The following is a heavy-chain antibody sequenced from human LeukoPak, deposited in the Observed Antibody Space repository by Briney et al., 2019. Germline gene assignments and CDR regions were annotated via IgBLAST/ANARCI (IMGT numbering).Heavy chain of an antibody. V-gene: IGHV3-74*01. CDR1: GFTFSNYW. D-gene: IGHD4-17*01. CDR3: GLGASTYYFDY. Sequence: GGSLRLSCAASGFTFSNYWMHWVRQAPGKGLVWVSRINSNGSSTNYADSVKGRFTISRDNAKNTLYLQMNSLRADDTAVYYCGLGASTYYFDYWGQGTLVTVSS. J-gene: IGHJ4*02. CDR2: INSNGSST.